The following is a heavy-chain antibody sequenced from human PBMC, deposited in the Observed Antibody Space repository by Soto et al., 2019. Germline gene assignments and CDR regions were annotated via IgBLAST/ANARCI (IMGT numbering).Heavy chain of an antibody. CDR2: ITRDGSST. CDR3: ARGANGYYYFDY. V-gene: IGHV3-74*01. CDR1: GFSLSDYW. J-gene: IGHJ4*02. D-gene: IGHD5-18*01. Sequence: EVQLVESGGGLVQPGGSLRLSCAASGFSLSDYWMHWVRQAPGEGLVWLSRITRDGSSTNCADSVKGRFTISRDNAKNTLYLQVNSLRGEDTAVYYCARGANGYYYFDYWGQGTLVTVSS.